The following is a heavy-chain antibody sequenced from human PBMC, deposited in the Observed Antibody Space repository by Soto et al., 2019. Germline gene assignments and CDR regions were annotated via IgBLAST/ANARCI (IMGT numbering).Heavy chain of an antibody. CDR2: IIPILGIA. Sequence: ASVKVSCKASGGTFSSYTISWVRQAPGQGLEWMGRIIPILGIANYAQKFQGRVTITADKSTSTAYMELSSLRSEDTAVYYCARVDYDFWSGYYDSSYYYMDVWGKGTTVTVSS. D-gene: IGHD3-3*01. CDR1: GGTFSSYT. V-gene: IGHV1-69*02. CDR3: ARVDYDFWSGYYDSSYYYMDV. J-gene: IGHJ6*03.